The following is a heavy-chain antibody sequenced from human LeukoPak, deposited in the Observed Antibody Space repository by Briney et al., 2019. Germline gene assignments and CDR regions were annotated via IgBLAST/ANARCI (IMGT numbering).Heavy chain of an antibody. CDR2: MNAGNVNT. CDR3: ARGRGTSGSNRDFYYYYYMDV. CDR1: GYIFTDYA. V-gene: IGHV1-3*01. D-gene: IGHD2-15*01. Sequence: ASVKVSCKASGYIFTDYAIHLLRQAPGQRPEWIGWMNAGNVNTKYSQKFQGRITLIRDTSAATAYMELSSLRHDDLAVYYCARGRGTSGSNRDFYYYYYMDVWGKGTTVTVSS. J-gene: IGHJ6*03.